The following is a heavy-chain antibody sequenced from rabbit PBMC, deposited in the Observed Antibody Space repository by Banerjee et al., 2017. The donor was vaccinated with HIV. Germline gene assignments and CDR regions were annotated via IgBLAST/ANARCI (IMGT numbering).Heavy chain of an antibody. Sequence: QQLEESGGGLVQPGASLTLTCTASGFIFSDNYYINWVRQAPGKGLEWIACINTVSGDTVYATWAKGRFTVSKASWTTVTLQMTSLTAADTASYFCARDLAGVIGWNFDLWGPGTLVNVS. CDR3: ARDLAGVIGWNFDL. D-gene: IGHD4-1*01. CDR2: INTVSGDT. CDR1: GFIFSDNYY. J-gene: IGHJ4*01. V-gene: IGHV1S40*01.